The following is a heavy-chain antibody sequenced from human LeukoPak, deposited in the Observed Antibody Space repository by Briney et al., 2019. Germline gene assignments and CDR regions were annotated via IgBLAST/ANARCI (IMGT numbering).Heavy chain of an antibody. CDR1: GGSISSGDYY. CDR3: AKFGSTSGRGFDP. V-gene: IGHV4-30-4*08. Sequence: SETLSLTCTVSGGSISSGDYYWSWIRQPPGKGLEWIGYIYYSGSTYYNPSLKSRVTISVDTSKNQFSLKLSSVTAADTAVYYCAKFGSTSGRGFDPWGQGTLVTVSS. CDR2: IYYSGST. D-gene: IGHD2-2*01. J-gene: IGHJ5*02.